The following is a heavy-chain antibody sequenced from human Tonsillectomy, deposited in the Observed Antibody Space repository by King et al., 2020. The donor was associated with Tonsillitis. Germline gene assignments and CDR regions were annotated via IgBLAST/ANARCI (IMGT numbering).Heavy chain of an antibody. D-gene: IGHD4-23*01. Sequence: VQLVESGGGLVQPGGSLRLSCTSSGFSLSSYSMNWLRLAPGKGLEWVSYIHNSRNVIYYADSVKGRFTISRDNAKNSLYLQMNSLRAEDTAVYYCARDLSVYGANSGWYFDLWGRGTLVTVSS. CDR3: ARDLSVYGANSGWYFDL. V-gene: IGHV3-48*01. CDR1: GFSLSSYS. CDR2: IHNSRNVI. J-gene: IGHJ2*01.